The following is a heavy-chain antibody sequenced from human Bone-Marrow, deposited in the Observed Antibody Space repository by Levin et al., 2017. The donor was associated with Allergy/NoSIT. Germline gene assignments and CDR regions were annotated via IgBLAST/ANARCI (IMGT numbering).Heavy chain of an antibody. CDR3: ARGGYSYGGGYFDY. V-gene: IGHV3-74*01. Sequence: GGSLRLSCAASGFTFSSYWMHWVRQAPGKGLVWVSRINSDGSSTSYADSVKGRFTISRDNAKNTLYLQMNSLRAEDTAVYYCARGGYSYGGGYFDYWGQGTLVTVSS. CDR1: GFTFSSYW. D-gene: IGHD5-18*01. J-gene: IGHJ4*02. CDR2: INSDGSST.